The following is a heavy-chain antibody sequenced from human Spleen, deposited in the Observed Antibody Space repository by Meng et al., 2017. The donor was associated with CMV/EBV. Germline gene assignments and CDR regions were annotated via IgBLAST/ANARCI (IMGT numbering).Heavy chain of an antibody. CDR2: IYYTGTT. D-gene: IGHD6-13*01. CDR3: AGSNWYYFDY. J-gene: IGHJ4*02. V-gene: IGHV4-39*07. Sequence: SETLSLTCGVSGGSISTNDYYWGWIRQPPGKGLEWIGSIYYTGTTYYNPSLKSRVTMSVDTSKNQFSLKLSSVTAADTAVYYCAGSNWYYFDYWGQGTLVTVSS. CDR1: GGSISTNDYY.